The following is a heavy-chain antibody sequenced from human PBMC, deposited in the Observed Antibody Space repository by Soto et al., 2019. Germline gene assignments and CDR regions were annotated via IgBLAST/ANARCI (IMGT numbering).Heavy chain of an antibody. D-gene: IGHD3-22*01. CDR2: ISGSGGST. Sequence: GGSLRLSCAASGFTFDDYGMSWVRQAPGKGLEWVSAISGSGGSTYYADSVKGRFTISRDNSKNTLYLQMNSLRAEDTAVYYCAKDTARSWGRITMIVVVKGPADAFDIWGQGTMVTVSS. J-gene: IGHJ3*02. CDR3: AKDTARSWGRITMIVVVKGPADAFDI. V-gene: IGHV3-23*01. CDR1: GFTFDDYG.